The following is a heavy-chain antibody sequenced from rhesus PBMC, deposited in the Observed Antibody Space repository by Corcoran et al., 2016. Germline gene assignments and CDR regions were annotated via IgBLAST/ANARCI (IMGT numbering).Heavy chain of an antibody. D-gene: IGHD4-29*01. V-gene: IGHV4-160*01. J-gene: IGHJ4*01. Sequence: QVQLPESGPGLVTPSETLSLTCAGSGGSISGFQWSWMRQAPWNGLEWIVRIFGSGESNAYNPPLKNRVTISTDTSKNQFSLNLSSVTAADTAVYYCARQVGYYGSNYFDYWGQGVLVTVSS. CDR3: ARQVGYYGSNYFDY. CDR1: GGSISGFQ. CDR2: IFGSGESN.